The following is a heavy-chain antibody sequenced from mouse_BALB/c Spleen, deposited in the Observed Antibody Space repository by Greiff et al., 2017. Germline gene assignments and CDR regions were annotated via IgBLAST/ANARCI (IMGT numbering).Heavy chain of an antibody. CDR1: GFTFSDYY. J-gene: IGHJ3*01. CDR2: ISDGGSYT. D-gene: IGHD2-12*01. V-gene: IGHV5-4*02. CDR3: ARDIRWAY. Sequence: EVKVVESGGGLVKPGGSLKLSCAASGFTFSDYYMYWVRQTPEKRLEWVATISDGGSYTYYPDSVKGRFTISRDNAKNNLYLQMSSLKSEDTAMYYCARDIRWAYWGQGTLVTVSA.